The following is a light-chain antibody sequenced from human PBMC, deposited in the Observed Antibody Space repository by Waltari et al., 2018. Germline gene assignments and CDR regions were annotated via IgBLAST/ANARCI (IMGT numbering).Light chain of an antibody. CDR3: SSYAGNYTWM. CDR1: RSDVGGYNY. Sequence: QSALTQPRSVSGSPGQSVTISCTGTRSDVGGYNYVSWYQQHPGKVPKIMVYDVTKRPSWVPDRFSGSKSGYTASLTISGLQAEDEADYYCSSYAGNYTWMFGGGTKLTVL. J-gene: IGLJ3*02. V-gene: IGLV2-11*01. CDR2: DVT.